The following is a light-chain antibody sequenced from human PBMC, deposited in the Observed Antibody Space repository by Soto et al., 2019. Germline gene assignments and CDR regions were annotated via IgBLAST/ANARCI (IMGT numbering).Light chain of an antibody. V-gene: IGLV2-14*01. CDR3: SSYTSSSTYV. CDR2: DVS. Sequence: QSVMTQPASVSGSPGQSITISFTGTSSDVGGYNYVSWYQQHPDKAPKLMIYDVSHRPSGVSNRFSGSKSGNTASLTISGLQAEDEADYYFSSYTSSSTYVFGTGTKVTVL. CDR1: SSDVGGYNY. J-gene: IGLJ1*01.